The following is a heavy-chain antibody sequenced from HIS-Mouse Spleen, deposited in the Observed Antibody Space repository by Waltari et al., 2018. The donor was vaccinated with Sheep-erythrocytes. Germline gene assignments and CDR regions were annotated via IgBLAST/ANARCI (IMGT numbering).Heavy chain of an antibody. V-gene: IGHV3-21*01. D-gene: IGHD5-18*01. J-gene: IGHJ4*02. Sequence: FTFSSYSMNWVRQAPGKGLEWVSSISSSNSYIYYADSVKGRFTISRDNAKNSLYLQMNSLRAEDTAVYYCARDPSRGYSYGWDYFDYWGQGTLVTVSS. CDR2: ISSSNSYI. CDR1: FTFSSYS. CDR3: ARDPSRGYSYGWDYFDY.